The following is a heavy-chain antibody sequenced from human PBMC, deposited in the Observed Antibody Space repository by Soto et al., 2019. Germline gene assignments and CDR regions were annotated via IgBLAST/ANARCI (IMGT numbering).Heavy chain of an antibody. Sequence: SCKASGYTFTGYCISWVLQAPGKGLEWISSISGSGFKKYYADSVKGRFTISRDNSKSTVYLELNNLSAEDTAVYHCAKNQGVELVPLATVDWFDPWGQGSVVTVSS. CDR3: AKNQGVELVPLATVDWFDP. CDR2: ISGSGFKK. V-gene: IGHV3-23*01. CDR1: GYTFTGYC. D-gene: IGHD1-26*01. J-gene: IGHJ5*02.